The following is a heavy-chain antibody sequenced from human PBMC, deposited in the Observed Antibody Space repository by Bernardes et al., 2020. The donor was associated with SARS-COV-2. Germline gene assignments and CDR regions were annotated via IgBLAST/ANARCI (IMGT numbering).Heavy chain of an antibody. CDR2: INSDGSST. CDR3: ARGGYSYGPKSFGMDV. Sequence: WGSLRLSCAASGFTFSSYWMHWGRQAPGKGPVRVSRINSDGSSTSYSDSVKGRFTISRDNAKNTLYLQMNSLRAEDTAVYYCARGGYSYGPKSFGMDVWGQGTTVTVSS. V-gene: IGHV3-74*01. CDR1: GFTFSSYW. D-gene: IGHD5-18*01. J-gene: IGHJ6*02.